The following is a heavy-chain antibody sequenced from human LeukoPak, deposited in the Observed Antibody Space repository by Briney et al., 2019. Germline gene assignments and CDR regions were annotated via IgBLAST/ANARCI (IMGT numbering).Heavy chain of an antibody. CDR1: GFTFDDYA. V-gene: IGHV3-9*01. J-gene: IGHJ4*02. CDR2: ISWNSGSI. CDR3: AKGGHYDILTGYPGY. Sequence: PGRSLRLSCAASGFTFDDYAMHWVRQAPGKGLEWVSGISWNSGSIGYADSVKGRFTISRDNAKNSLYLQMNSLRAEDTALYYCAKGGHYDILTGYPGYWGQGTLVTVSS. D-gene: IGHD3-9*01.